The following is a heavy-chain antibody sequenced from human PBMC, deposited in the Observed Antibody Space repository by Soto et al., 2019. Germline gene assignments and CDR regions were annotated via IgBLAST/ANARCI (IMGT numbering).Heavy chain of an antibody. V-gene: IGHV3-11*01. CDR2: ISDSGNTI. J-gene: IGHJ5*02. CDR3: ARGGSGWTRGGWLGP. D-gene: IGHD6-25*01. Sequence: QVQLVQSGGGLVKPGGSLTLSCAASGFSFSDYYMIWVRQAPGKGLEWLSYISDSGNTIYYADSVRTRFTIFRDNAANSVYLQMTGLSDGDTAFYYCARGGSGWTRGGWLGPWGQGSLVTVSS. CDR1: GFSFSDYY.